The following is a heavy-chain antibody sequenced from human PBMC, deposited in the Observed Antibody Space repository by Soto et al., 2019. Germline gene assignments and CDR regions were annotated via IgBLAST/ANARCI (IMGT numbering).Heavy chain of an antibody. CDR1: GFTFSSYS. V-gene: IGHV3-48*02. D-gene: IGHD6-6*01. Sequence: GGSLRLSCAASGFTFSSYSMNWVRQAPGKGLEWVSYISSSSSTIYYADSVKGRFTISRDNTKNSLYLQMNSLRDENTAVYYCARAGMNIAARPDEYYYYYGMDVWGQGTTVTVSS. CDR3: ARAGMNIAARPDEYYYYYGMDV. CDR2: ISSSSSTI. J-gene: IGHJ6*02.